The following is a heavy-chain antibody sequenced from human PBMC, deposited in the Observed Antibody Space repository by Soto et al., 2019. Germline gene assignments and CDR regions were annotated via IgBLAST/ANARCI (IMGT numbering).Heavy chain of an antibody. D-gene: IGHD3-3*01. V-gene: IGHV1-8*01. CDR3: ARCDYDFWSGYQNYYYYYYMDV. J-gene: IGHJ6*03. Sequence: QVQLVQSGAEVKKPGASVKVSCKASGYTFTSYDINWVRQATGQGLEWMGWMNPNSGNTGYAQKFQGRVTMTRNTSISTAYMELSSLRSEDTAVYYCARCDYDFWSGYQNYYYYYYMDVWGKGTTVTVSS. CDR2: MNPNSGNT. CDR1: GYTFTSYD.